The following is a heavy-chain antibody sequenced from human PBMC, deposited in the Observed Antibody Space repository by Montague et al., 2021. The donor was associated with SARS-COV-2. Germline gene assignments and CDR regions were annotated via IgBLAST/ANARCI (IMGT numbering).Heavy chain of an antibody. V-gene: IGHV4-34*01. Sequence: SETLSLTCAVYGGSFSGYYWNWIRQPPGKGLEWIGEINHSGSANYNPSLKRRVTISVDTSKNQFSRKLNSVTAADTAVYYCARLGEGVVPAPILGVGPYYSYFYMDVWGKGATVTVSS. CDR3: ARLGEGVVPAPILGVGPYYSYFYMDV. CDR2: INHSGSA. CDR1: GGSFSGYY. J-gene: IGHJ6*03. D-gene: IGHD2-2*02.